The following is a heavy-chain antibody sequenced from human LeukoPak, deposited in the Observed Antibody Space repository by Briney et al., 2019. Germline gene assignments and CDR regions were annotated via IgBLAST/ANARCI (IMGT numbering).Heavy chain of an antibody. J-gene: IGHJ4*02. V-gene: IGHV3-30*02. CDR2: IRYDGSNK. CDR1: GFTFSSYA. Sequence: GGSLRLFCAASGFTFSSYAMSWVRQAPGKGLEWVAFIRYDGSNKYYADSVKGRFTISRDNSKNTLYLQMNSLRAEDTAVYYCAILKMGIDYGDSSWGQGTLVTVSS. CDR3: AILKMGIDYGDSS. D-gene: IGHD4-17*01.